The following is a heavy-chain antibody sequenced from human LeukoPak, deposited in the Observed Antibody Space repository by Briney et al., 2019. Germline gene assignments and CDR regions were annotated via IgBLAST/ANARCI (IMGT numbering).Heavy chain of an antibody. CDR1: GGSISSGDYY. D-gene: IGHD7-27*01. CDR2: IYYSGST. Sequence: ASETLSLTCTVSGGSISSGDYYWSWIRQPPGKGLEWIGYIYYSGSTNYNPSLKSRVTISVDTSKNQFSLKLSSVTAADTAVYYCASPNWRNWYFDLWGRGTLVTVSS. V-gene: IGHV4-30-4*08. J-gene: IGHJ2*01. CDR3: ASPNWRNWYFDL.